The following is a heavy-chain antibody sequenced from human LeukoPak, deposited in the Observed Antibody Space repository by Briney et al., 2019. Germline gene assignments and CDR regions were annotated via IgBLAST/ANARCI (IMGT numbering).Heavy chain of an antibody. Sequence: GGSLRLSCAASGFTFSSYAMSWVRQAPGKGLEWVSAISGSGGSTYYADSVKGRFTISRDNAKNSLYLQMNSLRAEDTAVYYCARAEFPSSSWRAYYFDYWGQGTLVTVSS. CDR2: ISGSGGST. V-gene: IGHV3-23*01. CDR1: GFTFSSYA. J-gene: IGHJ4*02. D-gene: IGHD6-13*01. CDR3: ARAEFPSSSWRAYYFDY.